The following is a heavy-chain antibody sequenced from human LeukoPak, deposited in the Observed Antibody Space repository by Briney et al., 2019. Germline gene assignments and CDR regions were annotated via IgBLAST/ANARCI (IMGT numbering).Heavy chain of an antibody. V-gene: IGHV3-21*01. CDR1: GFTLSSYS. D-gene: IGHD3-22*01. CDR3: ARDALTYYYDSSGYYRNDY. Sequence: PGGSLRLSCAASGFTLSSYSMNWVRQAPGKGLEWVSSISSSSSYIYYADSVKGRFTISRDNAKNSLYLQMNSLRAEDTAVYYCARDALTYYYDSSGYYRNDYWGQGTLVTVSS. CDR2: ISSSSSYI. J-gene: IGHJ4*02.